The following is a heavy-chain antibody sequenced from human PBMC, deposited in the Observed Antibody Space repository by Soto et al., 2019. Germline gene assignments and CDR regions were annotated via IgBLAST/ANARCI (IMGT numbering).Heavy chain of an antibody. CDR3: ARGGGLMHLFDY. V-gene: IGHV4-39*07. D-gene: IGHD3-16*01. J-gene: IGHJ4*02. CDR2: IFIGGNT. CDR1: GGSISSSTYY. Sequence: SETLSLTCTVSGGSISSSTYYWGWMRQPPGKGLEWIASIFIGGNTYYNPSLKSRVTISVDTSKNQFSLKLSSVTAADTAVYYCARGGGLMHLFDYWGQGTLVTVSS.